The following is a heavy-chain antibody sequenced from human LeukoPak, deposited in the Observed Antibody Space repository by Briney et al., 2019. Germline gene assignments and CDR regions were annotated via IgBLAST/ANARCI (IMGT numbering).Heavy chain of an antibody. J-gene: IGHJ4*02. Sequence: SVKVSCKASGVAFSSYAISWVRQAPGQGLEWMGWIIPIFGTANYAQKFQGRVTITADESTSTAYMELSSLRSEDTAVYYCARESDGYSYGLYYFDYWGQGTLVTVSS. D-gene: IGHD5-18*01. V-gene: IGHV1-69*01. CDR3: ARESDGYSYGLYYFDY. CDR1: GVAFSSYA. CDR2: IIPIFGTA.